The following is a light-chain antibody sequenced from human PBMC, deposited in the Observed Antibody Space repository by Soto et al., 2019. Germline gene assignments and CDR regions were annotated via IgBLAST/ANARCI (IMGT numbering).Light chain of an antibody. V-gene: IGKV4-1*01. CDR3: QQYYSSPRT. J-gene: IGKJ2*01. CDR1: QSVLYSSNNKNY. CDR2: WAS. Sequence: DIVMTQSPDSLAVSLGERATINCKSSQSVLYSSNNKNYLAWYQQKPGQPPRLLIFWASARESGVPDRFSGSGSGTGFTLTISSLQAADVAVYYCQQYYSSPRTFGQGTKLEIK.